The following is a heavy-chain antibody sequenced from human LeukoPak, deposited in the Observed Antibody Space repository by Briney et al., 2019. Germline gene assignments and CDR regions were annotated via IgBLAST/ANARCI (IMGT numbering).Heavy chain of an antibody. Sequence: SETLSLTCTVSGGSISSSSYYWGWIRQPPGKGLEWIGEINHSGSTNYNPSLKSRVTISVDTSKNQFSLKLSSVTAADTAVYYCARRVTIFGVVSRAFDIWGQGTMVTVSS. CDR3: ARRVTIFGVVSRAFDI. CDR2: INHSGST. V-gene: IGHV4-39*07. CDR1: GGSISSSSYY. J-gene: IGHJ3*02. D-gene: IGHD3-3*01.